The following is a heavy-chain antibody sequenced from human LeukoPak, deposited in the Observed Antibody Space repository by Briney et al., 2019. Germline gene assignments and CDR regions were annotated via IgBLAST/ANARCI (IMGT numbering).Heavy chain of an antibody. CDR1: GGSISSGGYY. V-gene: IGHV4-30-2*01. CDR2: IYHSGST. CDR3: ARDRGGYTYSHDY. D-gene: IGHD5-18*01. Sequence: SETLSLTCTVSGGSISSGGYYWSWIRQPPGKGLEWIGYIYHSGSTYYNPSLKSRVTISMDKSKNQLSLKLNFVTAADTAVYYCARDRGGYTYSHDYWGQGTLVTVSS. J-gene: IGHJ4*02.